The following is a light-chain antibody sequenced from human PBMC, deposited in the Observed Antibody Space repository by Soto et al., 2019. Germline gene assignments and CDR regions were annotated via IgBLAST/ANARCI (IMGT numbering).Light chain of an antibody. Sequence: EIKMTQSPATLSLSPGERAPIXCRASQSISTSVALDQQKPDEATGLLIYASSKRASGIAARFSGSGSGTDFALTISSLGLEDSAVYYCQQRSYWRHSLTFGGGTKVDIK. J-gene: IGKJ4*01. CDR2: ASS. V-gene: IGKV3-11*01. CDR1: QSISTS. CDR3: QQRSYWRHSLT.